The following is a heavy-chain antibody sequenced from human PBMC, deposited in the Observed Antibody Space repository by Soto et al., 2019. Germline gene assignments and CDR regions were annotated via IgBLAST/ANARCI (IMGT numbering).Heavy chain of an antibody. V-gene: IGHV3-33*01. CDR2: IWYDGSNK. Sequence: GGSLRLSCAASGFTFSSYGMHWVRQAPGKGLEWVAVIWYDGSNKYYADSVKGRFTISRDNSKNTLYLQMNSLRAEDTAMYYCARDGRVAGYYYYYYMDVWGKGTTVTVSS. CDR1: GFTFSSYG. J-gene: IGHJ6*03. CDR3: ARDGRVAGYYYYYYMDV. D-gene: IGHD6-19*01.